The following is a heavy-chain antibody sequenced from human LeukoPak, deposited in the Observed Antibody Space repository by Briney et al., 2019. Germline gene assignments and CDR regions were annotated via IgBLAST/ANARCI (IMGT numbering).Heavy chain of an antibody. D-gene: IGHD3-10*01. CDR3: ARDGGITMGSNNYYYYYGMDV. V-gene: IGHV4-34*01. J-gene: IGHJ6*02. Sequence: PSETLSLTCAVYGGSFSGYYWSWIRQPPGKGLEWIGEINHSGSTNYNPSLKSRVTISVDTSKNQFSLKLSSVTAADTAVYYCARDGGITMGSNNYYYYYGMDVWGQGTTVTVSS. CDR2: INHSGST. CDR1: GGSFSGYY.